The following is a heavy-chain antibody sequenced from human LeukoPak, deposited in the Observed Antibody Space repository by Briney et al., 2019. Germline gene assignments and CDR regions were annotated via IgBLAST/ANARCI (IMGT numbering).Heavy chain of an antibody. J-gene: IGHJ4*02. Sequence: GGSLRLSCEDSGFTFRSYEMNWVRQAPGKGLEWIAYLSSSGSAFSYADSVKGRFTIARDNAKNSVYLQMNTLRAEDTAVYYCARIGYSSSSFDYWGQGTLVTVSS. V-gene: IGHV3-48*03. D-gene: IGHD6-13*01. CDR1: GFTFRSYE. CDR2: LSSSGSAF. CDR3: ARIGYSSSSFDY.